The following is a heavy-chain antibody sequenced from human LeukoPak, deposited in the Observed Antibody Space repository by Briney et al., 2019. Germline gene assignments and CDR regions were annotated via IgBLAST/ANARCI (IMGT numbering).Heavy chain of an antibody. CDR3: AKDFGGNYAIRFFDY. CDR1: GFTFSIYG. CDR2: ISYDGSHK. J-gene: IGHJ4*02. V-gene: IGHV3-30*18. D-gene: IGHD1-26*01. Sequence: GGSLRLSCAASGFTFSIYGMHWVRQAPGKGLEWVALISYDGSHKYYADSVRGRFTISRDNSKNTLYLQMTSLRGEDTAVYYCAKDFGGNYAIRFFDYWGQGTLVTVSS.